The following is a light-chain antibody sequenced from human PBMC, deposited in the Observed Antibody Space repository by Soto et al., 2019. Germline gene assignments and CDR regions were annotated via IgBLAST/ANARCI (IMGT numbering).Light chain of an antibody. CDR1: QGIRND. Sequence: AIQMTQSPSSLSASVGDRVTITCRASQGIRNDLGWYQQKPGKAHKLLIYAASSLQSGVPSRFSGSGSGTDFTLTTSSLQPEDVATYYCLQEYSSLRTFGQGTKVAIK. J-gene: IGKJ1*01. CDR3: LQEYSSLRT. V-gene: IGKV1-6*01. CDR2: AAS.